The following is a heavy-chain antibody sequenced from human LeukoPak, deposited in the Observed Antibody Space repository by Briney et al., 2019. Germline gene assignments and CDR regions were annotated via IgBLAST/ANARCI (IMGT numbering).Heavy chain of an antibody. CDR2: IKGDGSET. D-gene: IGHD3-22*01. CDR1: GFTFSDYW. Sequence: PGGSLRLSCAASGFTFSDYWMHWVRQVPGKGLVWVPRIKGDGSETNYADSVKGRFTISRDNAKNTLFLQMNSLRVENTAVYYCVRGQIGVSVIVHWGQGTLVTVSS. J-gene: IGHJ5*02. CDR3: VRGQIGVSVIVH. V-gene: IGHV3-74*01.